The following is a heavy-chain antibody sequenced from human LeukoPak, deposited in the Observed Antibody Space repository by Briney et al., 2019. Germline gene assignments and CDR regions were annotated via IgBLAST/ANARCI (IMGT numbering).Heavy chain of an antibody. CDR2: IYHSGST. Sequence: SETLSLTCAVSGGSISSSNWWSWVRQPPGKGLEWIGEIYHSGSTNYNPSLKSRVTISVDKSKNQFSLKLSSVTAADTAVYYCAREMRERPYYYDSSGYPFDYWGQGTLVTVSS. V-gene: IGHV4-4*02. CDR3: AREMRERPYYYDSSGYPFDY. CDR1: GGSISSSNW. J-gene: IGHJ4*02. D-gene: IGHD3-22*01.